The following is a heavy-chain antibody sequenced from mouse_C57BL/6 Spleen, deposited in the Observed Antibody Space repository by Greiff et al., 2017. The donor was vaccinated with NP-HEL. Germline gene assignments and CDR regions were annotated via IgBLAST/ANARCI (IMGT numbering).Heavy chain of an antibody. CDR3: ARRGLDAMDY. V-gene: IGHV1-80*01. CDR1: GYAFSSYW. CDR2: IYPGDGDT. Sequence: VQLVESGAELVKPGASVKISCKASGYAFSSYWMNWVKQRPGKGLEWIGQIYPGDGDTNYNGKFKGKATLTADKSSSTAYMQLSSLTSEDSAVYFCARRGLDAMDYWGQGTSVTVSS. D-gene: IGHD3-1*01. J-gene: IGHJ4*01.